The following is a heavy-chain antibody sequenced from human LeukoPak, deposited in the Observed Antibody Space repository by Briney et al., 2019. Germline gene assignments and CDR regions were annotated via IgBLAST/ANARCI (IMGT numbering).Heavy chain of an antibody. J-gene: IGHJ4*02. CDR3: ARGDVGYCSSTSCHYFDY. CDR2: IYYSGST. D-gene: IGHD2-2*01. CDR1: GGSISSYY. Sequence: SETLSLTCTVSGGSISSYYWSWIRQPPGKGPEWIGYIYYSGSTNYNPSLKSRVTISVDTSKNQFSLKLSSVTAADTAVYYCARGDVGYCSSTSCHYFDYWGQGTLVTVSS. V-gene: IGHV4-59*01.